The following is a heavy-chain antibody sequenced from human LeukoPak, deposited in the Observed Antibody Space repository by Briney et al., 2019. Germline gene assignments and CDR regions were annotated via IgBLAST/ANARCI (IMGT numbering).Heavy chain of an antibody. D-gene: IGHD5-12*01. Sequence: SETLSLTCAVYGGSFSGYYWSWIRQPPGKGLEWIGEINHSRSTNYNPSLKSRVTISVDTSKNQFSLKLSSVTAADTAVYYCARTKIVATSPSYFDYWGQGTLVTVSS. V-gene: IGHV4-34*01. J-gene: IGHJ4*02. CDR1: GGSFSGYY. CDR3: ARTKIVATSPSYFDY. CDR2: INHSRST.